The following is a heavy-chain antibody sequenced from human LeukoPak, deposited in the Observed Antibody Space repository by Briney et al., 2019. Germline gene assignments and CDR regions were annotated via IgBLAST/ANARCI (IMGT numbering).Heavy chain of an antibody. CDR3: AGSFGSGWSPYYFDY. CDR2: ISAYNGNT. D-gene: IGHD6-19*01. J-gene: IGHJ4*02. V-gene: IGHV1-18*01. Sequence: ASVKVSCKASGYTFTSYGISWVRQAPGQGLEWLGWISAYNGNTNYAQKLQGRVTMTTVTSTSTAYMELRSLRSDDTAVYYCAGSFGSGWSPYYFDYWGQGTLVTVSS. CDR1: GYTFTSYG.